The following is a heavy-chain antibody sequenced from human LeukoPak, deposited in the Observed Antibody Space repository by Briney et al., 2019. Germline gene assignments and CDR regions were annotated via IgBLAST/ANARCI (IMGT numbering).Heavy chain of an antibody. CDR2: INPNSGGT. Sequence: ASVKVSCKASGYTFTGYYMHWVRQAPGQGLEWMGWINPNSGGTNYAQKFQGRVTMTRDTSISTACMELSRLRSDDTAVYYCARDDYQLLTPRTYYYYGMDVWGQGTTVTVSS. CDR3: ARDDYQLLTPRTYYYYGMDV. D-gene: IGHD2-2*01. V-gene: IGHV1-2*02. CDR1: GYTFTGYY. J-gene: IGHJ6*02.